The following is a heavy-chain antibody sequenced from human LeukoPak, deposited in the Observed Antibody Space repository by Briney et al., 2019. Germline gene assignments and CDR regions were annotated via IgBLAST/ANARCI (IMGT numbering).Heavy chain of an antibody. J-gene: IGHJ5*02. V-gene: IGHV3-23*01. CDR3: AKCSTSAYTTGWCNWIDP. CDR2: TVSRGTT. D-gene: IGHD6-19*01. Sequence: GGSLRLSCVASGFTFTSDAMNWVRQAPGKGPEWVSSTVSRGTTQYADSVKGRITVSRDTSKNTLYLQMNSMRADDTAVYYCAKCSTSAYTTGWCNWIDPWGQGTLVTVSS. CDR1: GFTFTSDA.